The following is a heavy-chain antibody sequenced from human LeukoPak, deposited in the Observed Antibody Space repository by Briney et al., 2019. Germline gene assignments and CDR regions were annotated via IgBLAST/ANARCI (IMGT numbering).Heavy chain of an antibody. CDR2: FDPEDGET. Sequence: ASVKVSCKVSGYTLTELSMHWVRQAPGKGLEWMGGFDPEDGETIYAQKFQGRVTMTEDTSTDTAYMELSSLRSEDTAVYYCATVLSILWGNWFDPWGQGALVTVSS. J-gene: IGHJ5*02. CDR3: ATVLSILWGNWFDP. V-gene: IGHV1-24*01. CDR1: GYTLTELS. D-gene: IGHD3-10*01.